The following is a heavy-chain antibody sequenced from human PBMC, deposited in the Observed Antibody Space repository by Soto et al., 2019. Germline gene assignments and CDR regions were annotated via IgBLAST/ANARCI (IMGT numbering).Heavy chain of an antibody. CDR3: ARGPDIVVVVAGWFDP. J-gene: IGHJ5*02. Sequence: SETLSLTCTVSGGSISSGGYYWSWIRQHPGKGLEWIGYIYYSGSTYYNPSLKSRVTISVDTSKNQFSLKLSSVTAADTAVYYCARGPDIVVVVAGWFDPWGQGTLVTVSS. V-gene: IGHV4-31*03. D-gene: IGHD2-15*01. CDR1: GGSISSGGYY. CDR2: IYYSGST.